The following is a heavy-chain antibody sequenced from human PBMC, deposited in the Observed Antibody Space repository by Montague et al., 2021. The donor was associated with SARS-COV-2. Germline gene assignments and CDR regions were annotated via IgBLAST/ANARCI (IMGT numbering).Heavy chain of an antibody. Sequence: SETLSLTCIVSGGSISGHYWSWIRQSPGKGLEWIGYIYYIGTTNYNPSLKTRVTFSVDTSKNQLSLMLTSVTAADTAVYYCARNGIAAVPAAHVGLDIWGQGTTVTVSS. D-gene: IGHD2-2*01. CDR2: IYYIGTT. V-gene: IGHV4-59*11. CDR1: GGSISGHY. J-gene: IGHJ6*02. CDR3: ARNGIAAVPAAHVGLDI.